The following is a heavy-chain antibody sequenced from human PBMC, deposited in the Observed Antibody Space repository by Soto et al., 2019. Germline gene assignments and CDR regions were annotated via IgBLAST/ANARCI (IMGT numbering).Heavy chain of an antibody. D-gene: IGHD5-18*01. J-gene: IGHJ4*02. V-gene: IGHV4-34*01. CDR1: GGSFSGYY. CDR3: ARGGGTYVDTAMVNPFDY. Sequence: SETLSLTCAVYGGSFSGYYWSWIRQPPGKGLEWIGEINHSGSTNYNPSLKSRVTISVDTSKNQFSLKLSSVTAADTAVYYCARGGGTYVDTAMVNPFDYWGQGTLVTVS. CDR2: INHSGST.